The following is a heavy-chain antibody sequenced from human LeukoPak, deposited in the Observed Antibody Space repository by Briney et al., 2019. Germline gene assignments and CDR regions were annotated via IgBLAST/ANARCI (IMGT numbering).Heavy chain of an antibody. CDR2: MSSSGGST. Sequence: GGSLRLSCAASGFTFSNYNMNWVRQAPGKGLEWVSVMSSSGGSTYYADSVKGRFTISRDNSKNTLYLLMNSLRAEDTAVYYCASNAYGSGMTTWGQGTLVTVSS. CDR1: GFTFSNYN. CDR3: ASNAYGSGMTT. D-gene: IGHD3-10*01. J-gene: IGHJ4*02. V-gene: IGHV3-23*01.